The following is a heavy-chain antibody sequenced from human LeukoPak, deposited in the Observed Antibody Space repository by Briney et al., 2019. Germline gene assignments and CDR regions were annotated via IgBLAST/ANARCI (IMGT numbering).Heavy chain of an antibody. J-gene: IGHJ4*02. Sequence: PSETLSLPCTVSGGSINIHYWTWIRQSPGKGLEWIGCFSNSGSTTCNPSLRSRVTISVDVSKSQVSLKLTSVTAADTAVYYCASANQWLAFDSWGQGNLVTVSS. CDR1: GGSINIHY. V-gene: IGHV4-59*08. D-gene: IGHD6-19*01. CDR3: ASANQWLAFDS. CDR2: FSNSGST.